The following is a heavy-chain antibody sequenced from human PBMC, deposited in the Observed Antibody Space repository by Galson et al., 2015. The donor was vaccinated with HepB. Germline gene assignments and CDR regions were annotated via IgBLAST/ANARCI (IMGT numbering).Heavy chain of an antibody. J-gene: IGHJ6*02. CDR1: GFTFSSYS. D-gene: IGHD3-9*01. CDR3: ARVQKFDWSYSAYYYYGMDV. V-gene: IGHV3-21*01. CDR2: ISSSSSYI. Sequence: SLRLSCAASGFTFSSYSMNWVRQAPGKGLEWVSSISSSSSYIYYADSVKGRFTISRDNAKNSLYLQMNSLRAEDTAVYYCARVQKFDWSYSAYYYYGMDVWGQGTTVTVSS.